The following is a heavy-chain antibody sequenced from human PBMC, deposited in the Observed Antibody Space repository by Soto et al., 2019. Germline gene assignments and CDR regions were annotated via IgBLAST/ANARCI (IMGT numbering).Heavy chain of an antibody. V-gene: IGHV4-39*01. CDR2: IYYSGST. Sequence: QMQLQESGPGLVKPSETLSLTCTVSGGSISSSDYSWGWIRQPPGKGLEWIGTIYYSGSTDYNSSLKSRVTTSVHTAKHQSSLPLSSVPAADTAMYYCARHGKTHRRGWYPDYFQPWGQGPLASVSS. CDR1: GGSISSSDYS. CDR3: ARHGKTHRRGWYPDYFQP. J-gene: IGHJ1*01. D-gene: IGHD6-19*01.